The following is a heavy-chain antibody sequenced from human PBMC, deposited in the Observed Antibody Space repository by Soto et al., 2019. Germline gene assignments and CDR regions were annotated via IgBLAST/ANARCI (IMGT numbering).Heavy chain of an antibody. V-gene: IGHV4-4*02. CDR3: ARVGLIYDFDY. Sequence: QVQLQESGPGLVKPSGTLSLTCAVSGASISKSNWWSWVRQPPGKGLKGIGEIFLSGSTNFKPFLKRRVTISADNSEIQFSLSLKSVTAADTAVYYFARVGLIYDFDYWGQGNLVTVSS. CDR1: GASISKSNW. J-gene: IGHJ4*02. CDR2: IFLSGST. D-gene: IGHD3-16*01.